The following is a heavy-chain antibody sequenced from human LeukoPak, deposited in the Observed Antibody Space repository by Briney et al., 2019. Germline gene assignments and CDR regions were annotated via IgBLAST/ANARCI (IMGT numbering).Heavy chain of an antibody. CDR3: AKDNPDSGSYSGPFDY. V-gene: IGHV3-23*01. D-gene: IGHD1-26*01. CDR2: ISGSGGST. CDR1: GFTFSSYA. Sequence: GGSLRLSCAASGFTFSSYAMSWVRQAPGKGLEWVSAISGSGGSTYYADSVKGRFTISRDNSKNTLYLQMNSLRAEDTAVYYCAKDNPDSGSYSGPFDYWGQGTLVTVSP. J-gene: IGHJ4*02.